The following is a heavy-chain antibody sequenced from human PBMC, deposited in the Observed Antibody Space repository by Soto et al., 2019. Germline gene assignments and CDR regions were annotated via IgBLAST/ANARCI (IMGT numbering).Heavy chain of an antibody. D-gene: IGHD6-13*01. V-gene: IGHV3-15*01. CDR3: TRGAPSGTFYDY. CDR2: IKSKRDGETT. Sequence: LRLSCAASGFTFSNVWMTWVRQAPGKGLEWIGRIKSKRDGETTDYAAPVKGRFTISRDDSINMVYLQMNSLKTEDTAFYYCTRGAPSGTFYDYWGQGTLVTVSS. J-gene: IGHJ4*02. CDR1: GFTFSNVW.